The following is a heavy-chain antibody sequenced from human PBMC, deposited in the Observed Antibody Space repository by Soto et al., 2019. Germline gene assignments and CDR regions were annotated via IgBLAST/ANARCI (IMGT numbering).Heavy chain of an antibody. J-gene: IGHJ6*03. D-gene: IGHD4-17*01. CDR2: IPYDGSNK. CDR3: AKFSDYGDSLPHYYYYYMDV. CDR1: GFTFSSYG. Sequence: GGSLRLSCAASGFTFSSYGMHWVRQAPGKGLEWVAVIPYDGSNKYYADSVKGRFTISRDNSKNTLYLQMNSLRAEDTAVYYCAKFSDYGDSLPHYYYYYMDVWGKGTTVTVSS. V-gene: IGHV3-30*18.